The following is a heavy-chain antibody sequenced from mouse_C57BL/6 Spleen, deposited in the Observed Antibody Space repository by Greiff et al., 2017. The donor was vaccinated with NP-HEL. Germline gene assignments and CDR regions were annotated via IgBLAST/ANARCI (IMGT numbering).Heavy chain of an antibody. CDR2: IYPGDGDT. CDR1: GYAFSSSW. CDR3: ARWGDYYGSLDY. V-gene: IGHV1-82*01. D-gene: IGHD1-1*01. Sequence: QVQLKQSGPELVKPGASVKISCKASGYAFSSSWMNWVKQRPGTGLEWIGRIYPGDGDTNYNGKFKGKATLTADKSSSTAYMQLSSLTSEDSAVYFCARWGDYYGSLDYWGQGTTLTVSS. J-gene: IGHJ2*01.